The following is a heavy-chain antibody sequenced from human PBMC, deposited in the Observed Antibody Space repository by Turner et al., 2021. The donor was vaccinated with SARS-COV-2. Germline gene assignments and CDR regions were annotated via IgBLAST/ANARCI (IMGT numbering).Heavy chain of an antibody. CDR3: AKDVGVDTAIVTVFDY. CDR2: MSSSVGST. Sequence: VQLLESGRGWIQTGGSLRPPCAASGFTCSSYAMSWVRQAPGKGLEWVLGMSSSVGSTYYADSVKCRFTISIDNSKNTLYLQMNSLRAEDTAVYYCAKDVGVDTAIVTVFDYWGQGTLVTVSS. J-gene: IGHJ4*02. CDR1: GFTCSSYA. D-gene: IGHD5-18*01. V-gene: IGHV3-23*01.